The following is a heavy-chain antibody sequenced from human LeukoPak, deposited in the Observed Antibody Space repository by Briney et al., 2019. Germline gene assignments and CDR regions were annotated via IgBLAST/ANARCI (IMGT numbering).Heavy chain of an antibody. D-gene: IGHD1-7*01. V-gene: IGHV1-69*06. CDR2: IIPIFGTA. CDR1: GGTFSSYA. CDR3: ARDQNYPYNWFDP. J-gene: IGHJ5*02. Sequence: SVKVSCKASGGTFSSYAISWVRQAPGQGLEWMGGIIPIFGTANYAQKFQGRVTTTADKSTSTAYMELSSLRSEDTAVYYCARDQNYPYNWFDPWGQGTLVTVSS.